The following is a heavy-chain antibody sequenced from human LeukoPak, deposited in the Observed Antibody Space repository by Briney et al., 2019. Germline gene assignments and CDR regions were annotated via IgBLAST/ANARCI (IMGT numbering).Heavy chain of an antibody. D-gene: IGHD2-8*01. J-gene: IGHJ6*02. CDR3: ARATYCTNGVCRTYGMDV. CDR1: GGSISNYF. V-gene: IGHV4-59*01. CDR2: IYHSGST. Sequence: SETLSLTCTVSGGSISNYFWSWIRQPPGKGLEWIGYIYHSGSTNHNPSLRSRLTISVDTSKNQFSLKLRSVTAADTAVYYCARATYCTNGVCRTYGMDVWGQGTTVTVSS.